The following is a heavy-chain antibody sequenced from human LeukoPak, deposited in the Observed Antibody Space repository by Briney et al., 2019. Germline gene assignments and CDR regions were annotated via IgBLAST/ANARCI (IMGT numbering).Heavy chain of an antibody. Sequence: SETLSLTCTVSGGSISSSSYYWGWIRQPPGKGLEWIGSIYYSGSTYYNPSLKSRVTISVDTSKNQFSLKLSSVTAADTAVYYCARVGIVVVVAATDAFDIWGQGTMVTVSS. CDR1: GGSISSSSYY. D-gene: IGHD2-15*01. CDR3: ARVGIVVVVAATDAFDI. CDR2: IYYSGST. J-gene: IGHJ3*02. V-gene: IGHV4-39*07.